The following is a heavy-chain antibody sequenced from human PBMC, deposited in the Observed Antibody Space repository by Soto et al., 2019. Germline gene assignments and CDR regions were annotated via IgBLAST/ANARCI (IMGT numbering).Heavy chain of an antibody. J-gene: IGHJ6*02. CDR2: IDYSGST. V-gene: IGHV4-30-4*01. Sequence: QVQLQESGPGLVKPSQTLSLTGTVSGDSISNSDYYWNWIRQSPGKGLEWIASIDYSGSTYYNPSLKSRVVISADTSKNLFSLKLRSVTAADTALYFCARDGPYYYGFAVWGQGTTVTVSS. CDR1: GDSISNSDYY. CDR3: ARDGPYYYGFAV.